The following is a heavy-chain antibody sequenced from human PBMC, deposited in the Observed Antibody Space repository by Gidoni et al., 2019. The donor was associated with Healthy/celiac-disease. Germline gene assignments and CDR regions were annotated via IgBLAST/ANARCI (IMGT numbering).Heavy chain of an antibody. J-gene: IGHJ5*02. D-gene: IGHD3-16*01. CDR1: GGSISRGSYY. CDR3: ARARIVGWGRSWFDP. Sequence: QVQLQESGPGLVKPSQTLSLTCTVSGGSISRGSYYWSWIRQPAGKGLEWIGRIYTSGSTNYNPSLKSRVTISVDTSKNQFSLKLSSVTAADTAVYYCARARIVGWGRSWFDPWGQGTLVTVSS. CDR2: IYTSGST. V-gene: IGHV4-61*02.